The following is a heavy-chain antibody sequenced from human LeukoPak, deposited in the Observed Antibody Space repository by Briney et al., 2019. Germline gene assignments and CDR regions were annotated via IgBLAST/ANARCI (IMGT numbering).Heavy chain of an antibody. CDR1: GGPLSSYY. D-gene: IGHD3-3*01. J-gene: IGHJ6*03. V-gene: IGHV4-59*01. CDR3: ARVRFLEWPAPMDV. Sequence: SETLSLTCTVSGGPLSSYYWTWMRQAPGKGLGWVGDIFYSGSSTYYNPSLNSRLSISVDTSKNQISLKLSSGTAADTAVYYCARVRFLEWPAPMDVWGKGITVTVSS. CDR2: IFYSGSS.